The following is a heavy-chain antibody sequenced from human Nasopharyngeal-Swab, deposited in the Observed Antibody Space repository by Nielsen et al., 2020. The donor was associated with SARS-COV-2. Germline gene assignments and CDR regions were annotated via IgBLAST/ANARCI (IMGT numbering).Heavy chain of an antibody. D-gene: IGHD6-19*01. CDR2: INTNTEYP. Sequence: ASVKVSCKASGYTFTSYAMNCVRQPPGQGLEWMGWINTNTEYPTYAQGFTGRFAFSLDTSVGTAYLQISSLKAEDTAVYYCARDGLSLQYSSGWYGWFDPWGQGTLVTVSS. CDR3: ARDGLSLQYSSGWYGWFDP. J-gene: IGHJ5*02. CDR1: GYTFTSYA. V-gene: IGHV7-4-1*02.